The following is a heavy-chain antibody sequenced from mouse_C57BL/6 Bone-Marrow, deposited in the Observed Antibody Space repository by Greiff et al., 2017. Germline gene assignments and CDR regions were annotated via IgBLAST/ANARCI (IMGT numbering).Heavy chain of an antibody. V-gene: IGHV1-61*01. D-gene: IGHD1-1*01. CDR3: ARGGPYYYGNFDY. CDR2: IYPSDSET. Sequence: VQLQQPGAELVRPGSSVKLSCKASGYTFTSYWMDWVKQRPGQGLEWIGNIYPSDSETHYNQKFKDKATLTVDKSSSTAYMLLSSLTSEDSAVYYCARGGPYYYGNFDYWGQGTTLTVSS. J-gene: IGHJ2*01. CDR1: GYTFTSYW.